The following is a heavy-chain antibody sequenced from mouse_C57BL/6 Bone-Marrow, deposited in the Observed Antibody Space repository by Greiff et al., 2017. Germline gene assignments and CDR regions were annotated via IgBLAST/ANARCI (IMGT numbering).Heavy chain of an antibody. D-gene: IGHD3-1*01. CDR2: IRSKSNNYAT. J-gene: IGHJ4*01. CDR1: GFSFNTYA. V-gene: IGHV10-1*01. CDR3: VRSRRYAMDY. Sequence: EVKLMESGGGLVQPKGSLKLSCAASGFSFNTYAMNWVRQAPGKGLEWVARIRSKSNNYATYYADSVKDRFTISRDDSESMLYLQMNNLKTEDTAMYYCVRSRRYAMDYWGQGTSVTVSS.